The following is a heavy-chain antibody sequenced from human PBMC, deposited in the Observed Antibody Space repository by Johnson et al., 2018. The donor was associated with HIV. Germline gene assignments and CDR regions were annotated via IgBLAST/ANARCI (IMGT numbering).Heavy chain of an antibody. V-gene: IGHV3-74*03. CDR1: GFTFRRYW. CDR3: ARERIGYSSSGDAFDL. Sequence: VQLVESGGGLVQPGGSLRLSCVGSGFTFRRYWMHCVRQAPWKGLVWVSRINNDGGSTTYADSVKGRFTISRDNAKNTLYLQMNSLRAEDTAVYYCARERIGYSSSGDAFDLWGQETVVTVAS. J-gene: IGHJ3*01. D-gene: IGHD2-2*01. CDR2: INNDGGST.